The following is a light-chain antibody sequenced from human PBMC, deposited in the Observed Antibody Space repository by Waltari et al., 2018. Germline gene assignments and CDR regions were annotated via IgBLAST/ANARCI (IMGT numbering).Light chain of an antibody. CDR3: SSYTSTSTLV. V-gene: IGLV2-14*03. Sequence: QSALTQTASVSGSPGQSITISCTGTSTDVGGYNYVSWYQQHPGKAPKLIIYDVSNRPSGVSNRFSGSKSGNTASLTISGLQAGDEADYYCSSYTSTSTLVFGGGTKLTVL. CDR1: STDVGGYNY. CDR2: DVS. J-gene: IGLJ2*01.